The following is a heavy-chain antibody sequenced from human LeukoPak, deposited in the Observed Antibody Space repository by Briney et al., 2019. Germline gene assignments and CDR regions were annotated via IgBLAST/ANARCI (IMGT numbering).Heavy chain of an antibody. CDR1: GYTFTGYY. J-gene: IGHJ4*02. CDR2: INPNSGGT. V-gene: IGHV1-2*02. D-gene: IGHD6-19*01. Sequence: ASVKVSCKASGYTFTGYYMHWVRQAPGQGLEWMGWINPNSGGTNYAQKFQGRVTMTRDTSISTAYMEQSRLRSDDTAVYYCARVNIKWLAYDYWGQGTLVTVSS. CDR3: ARVNIKWLAYDY.